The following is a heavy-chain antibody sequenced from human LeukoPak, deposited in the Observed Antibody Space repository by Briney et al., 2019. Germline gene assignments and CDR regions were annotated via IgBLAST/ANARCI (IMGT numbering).Heavy chain of an antibody. CDR1: GGTFSSYA. Sequence: ASVKVSCKASGGTFSSYAISWVRQAPGQGLEWMGRIIPIFGTANYAQKFQGRVTITTDESTSTAYMELSSLRSEDTAVYYCAGVSRHYYDSSGRLYYFDYWGQGTLVTVSS. J-gene: IGHJ4*02. CDR2: IIPIFGTA. CDR3: AGVSRHYYDSSGRLYYFDY. V-gene: IGHV1-69*05. D-gene: IGHD3-22*01.